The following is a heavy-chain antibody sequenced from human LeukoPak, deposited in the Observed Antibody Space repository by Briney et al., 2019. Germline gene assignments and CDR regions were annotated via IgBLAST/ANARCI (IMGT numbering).Heavy chain of an antibody. V-gene: IGHV4-31*03. J-gene: IGHJ3*02. D-gene: IGHD3-22*01. Sequence: SETLSLTCTVSGGSISSGGYYWSWIRQHPGKGLEWIGYIYYSGSTYYNPSLKSRVTISVDTSKNQFSLKLSSVTAADTAVYYCARYYDSSGYPRAAFDIWGQGTMVTVSS. CDR2: IYYSGST. CDR1: GGSISSGGYY. CDR3: ARYYDSSGYPRAAFDI.